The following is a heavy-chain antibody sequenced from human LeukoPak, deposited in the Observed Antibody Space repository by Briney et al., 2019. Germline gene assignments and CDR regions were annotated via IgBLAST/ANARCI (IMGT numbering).Heavy chain of an antibody. J-gene: IGHJ4*02. CDR1: AFTFSSYA. D-gene: IGHD6-13*01. Sequence: GGSLRLSCAASAFTFSSYAMSWVRQAPGKGLEWISSISSSGGNVYYADSVKGRFTVSRDNSKNTLYLQMNSLRAEDTAVYYCAIRTALYTTSWSNFDYWGQGTLVTVSS. CDR3: AIRTALYTTSWSNFDY. V-gene: IGHV3-23*01. CDR2: ISSSGGNV.